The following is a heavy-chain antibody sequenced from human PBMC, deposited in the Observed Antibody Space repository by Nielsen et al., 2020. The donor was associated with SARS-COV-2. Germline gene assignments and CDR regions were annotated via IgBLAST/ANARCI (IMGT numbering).Heavy chain of an antibody. D-gene: IGHD6-19*01. V-gene: IGHV4-34*01. CDR1: GGSISNYY. CDR2: IHHTGGT. Sequence: SETLSLTCTVSGGSISNYYWSWIRQSPGKGLQWIGEIHHTGGTNFNPSLKSRVTISVDTSKSQFFLKLSSVTAADTAVYYCARVSNSGWIFDYWGQGIRITASS. CDR3: ARVSNSGWIFDY. J-gene: IGHJ4*02.